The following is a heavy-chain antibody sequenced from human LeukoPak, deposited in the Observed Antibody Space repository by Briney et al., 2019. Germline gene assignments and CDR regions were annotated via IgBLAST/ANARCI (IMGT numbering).Heavy chain of an antibody. D-gene: IGHD5-24*01. CDR2: IYTSGST. CDR3: ARGRGATILGGTRWFDP. Sequence: NPSETLSLTCTVSGGSISSYYWSWIRQPAGKGLEWIGRIYTSGSTNYNPSLKSRVTMSVDTSKNQFSLKLSSVTAADTAVYYCARGRGATILGGTRWFDPWGQGTLVTVSS. CDR1: GGSISSYY. V-gene: IGHV4-4*07. J-gene: IGHJ5*02.